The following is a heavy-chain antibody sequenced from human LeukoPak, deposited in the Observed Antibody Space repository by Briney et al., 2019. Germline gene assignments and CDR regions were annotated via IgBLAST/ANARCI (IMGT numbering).Heavy chain of an antibody. D-gene: IGHD2-2*02. V-gene: IGHV3-23*01. CDR3: AGGYCSSTSCYTGYYYMDV. CDR2: ISGSGGST. Sequence: GGSLRLSCAASGFTFSSYAMSWVRQAPGKGLEWVSAISGSGGSTYYADSVKGRFTISRDNSKNTLYLQMNSLRAEDTAVYYCAGGYCSSTSCYTGYYYMDVWGKGTTVTVSS. J-gene: IGHJ6*03. CDR1: GFTFSSYA.